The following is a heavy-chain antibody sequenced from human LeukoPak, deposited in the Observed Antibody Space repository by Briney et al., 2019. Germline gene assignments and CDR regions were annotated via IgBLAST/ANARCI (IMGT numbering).Heavy chain of an antibody. V-gene: IGHV1-2*02. CDR3: ASKGAGHCYDASCMGSFDL. CDR1: GYPFIDYY. CDR2: INPNTGDT. J-gene: IGHJ3*01. D-gene: IGHD2-15*01. Sequence: GASVKVSCKASGYPFIDYYLHWVRQAPGQGLEWMGCINPNTGDTNSAQNFQGRVIMTRDTSITTAHMELSRLKSDDTALYYCASKGAGHCYDASCMGSFDLWGQGTTVAVS.